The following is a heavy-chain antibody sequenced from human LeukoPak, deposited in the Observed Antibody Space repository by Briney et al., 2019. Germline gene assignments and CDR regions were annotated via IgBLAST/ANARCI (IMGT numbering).Heavy chain of an antibody. CDR2: IYYSGST. D-gene: IGHD6-13*01. Sequence: SETLSLTCTVSGGSISSGGYYWSWIRQHPGTGLEWIGYIYYSGSTYYNPSLKSRVTISVDTSKNQFSLKLSSVTAADTAVYYCARTGQLVRNGNFDYWGQGTLVTVSS. V-gene: IGHV4-31*03. CDR3: ARTGQLVRNGNFDY. CDR1: GGSISSGGYY. J-gene: IGHJ4*02.